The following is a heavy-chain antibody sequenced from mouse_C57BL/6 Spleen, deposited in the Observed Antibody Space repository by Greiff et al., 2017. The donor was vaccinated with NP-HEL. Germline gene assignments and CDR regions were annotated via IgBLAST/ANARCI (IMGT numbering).Heavy chain of an antibody. CDR1: GYTFTSYG. CDR3: ARCWDGYYAMDY. J-gene: IGHJ4*01. Sequence: QVQLKQSGAELARPGASVKLSCKASGYTFTSYGISWVKQRTGQGLEWIGEIYPRSGNTYYNEKFKGKATLTADKSSSTAYMELRSLTSEDSAVYFCARCWDGYYAMDYWGQGTSVTVSS. CDR2: IYPRSGNT. V-gene: IGHV1-81*01. D-gene: IGHD4-1*01.